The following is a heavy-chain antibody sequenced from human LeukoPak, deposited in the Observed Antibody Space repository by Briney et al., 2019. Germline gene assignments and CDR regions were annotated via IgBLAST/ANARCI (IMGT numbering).Heavy chain of an antibody. J-gene: IGHJ4*02. CDR2: INPNSGGT. CDR3: ARGAVRGSGWADFDY. V-gene: IGHV1-2*06. CDR1: GYTFTGYY. D-gene: IGHD6-19*01. Sequence: GASVKVSCKASGYTFTGYYMHWVRQAPGQGLEWMGRINPNSGGTNYAQKFQGRVTMTRDTSISTAYMELSRLRSDDTAVYYCARGAVRGSGWADFDYWGQGTLVTVSS.